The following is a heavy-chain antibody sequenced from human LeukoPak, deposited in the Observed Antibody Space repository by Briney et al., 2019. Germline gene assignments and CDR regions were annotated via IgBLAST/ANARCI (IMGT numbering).Heavy chain of an antibody. D-gene: IGHD4-23*01. CDR3: ARVGVGGGFRHFDY. CDR1: GFTVSSNY. Sequence: GGSLRLSCAASGFTVSSNYMSCVRQAPRNGLEWVSVIYSGGSTYYADSVKGRSTISRDNSKSTVYLQMNSLRAEDTAVYYCARVGVGGGFRHFDYWGQGTLVTVSS. V-gene: IGHV3-53*01. CDR2: IYSGGST. J-gene: IGHJ4*02.